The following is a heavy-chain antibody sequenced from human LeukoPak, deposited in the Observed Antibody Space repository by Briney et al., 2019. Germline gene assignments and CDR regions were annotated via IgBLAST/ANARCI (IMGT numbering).Heavy chain of an antibody. CDR1: GYSFTSYW. CDR2: IYPGDSDT. J-gene: IGHJ4*02. V-gene: IGHV5-51*01. Sequence: TGESLKISCKGSGYSFTSYWIGWVRQMPGKGLEWMGIIYPGDSDTRYSPSFQGQVTISADKSISTAYLQWSSLKASDTAMYYCARREYSSSWYWDYFDYWGQGTLVTVSS. D-gene: IGHD6-13*01. CDR3: ARREYSSSWYWDYFDY.